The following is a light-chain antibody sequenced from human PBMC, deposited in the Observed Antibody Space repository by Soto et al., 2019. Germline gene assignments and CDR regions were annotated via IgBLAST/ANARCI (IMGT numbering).Light chain of an antibody. CDR1: QGISSY. J-gene: IGKJ1*01. CDR3: QQYTNTNNPWM. V-gene: IGKV1-9*01. CDR2: GAS. Sequence: DIQLTQSPSFLSASVGDRVTITCRAIQGISSYFAWYQQKPGKAPNLLIYGASTLQSGIPSRFSGSGSGTEFTLIISGLQPDDSATYYCQQYTNTNNPWMFGQGTKVDIK.